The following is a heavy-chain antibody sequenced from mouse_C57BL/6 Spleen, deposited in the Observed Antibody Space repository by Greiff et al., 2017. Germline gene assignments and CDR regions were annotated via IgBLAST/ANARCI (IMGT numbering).Heavy chain of an antibody. CDR3: ARVKGITTVKDYFDY. D-gene: IGHD1-1*01. V-gene: IGHV1-82*01. Sequence: QVQLQQSGPELVKPGASVKISCKASGYAFSSSWMNWVKQRPGKGLEWIGRIYPGDGDTNYNGKFKGKATLTADKSSSTAYMQLSSLTSEDSAVYFCARVKGITTVKDYFDYWGQGTTLTVSS. CDR1: GYAFSSSW. CDR2: IYPGDGDT. J-gene: IGHJ2*01.